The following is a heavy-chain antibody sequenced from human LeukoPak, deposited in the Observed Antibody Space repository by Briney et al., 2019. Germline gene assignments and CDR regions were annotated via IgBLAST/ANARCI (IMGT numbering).Heavy chain of an antibody. D-gene: IGHD4-17*01. V-gene: IGHV3-7*01. CDR3: ARWEYDYGPLATALDI. CDR2: IKQDGSEK. Sequence: HTGGSLRLSYAASGFTFSGSAMHWVRQAPGKGLEWVANIKQDGSEKSYVDSVKGRFTISRDNARNSLYLQMNSLRAEDTAVYYCARWEYDYGPLATALDIWGQGTMVTVSS. J-gene: IGHJ3*02. CDR1: GFTFSGSA.